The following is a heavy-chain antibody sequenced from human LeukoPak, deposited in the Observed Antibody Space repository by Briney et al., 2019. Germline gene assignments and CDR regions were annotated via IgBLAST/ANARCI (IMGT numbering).Heavy chain of an antibody. V-gene: IGHV4-59*01. CDR2: IYYSGST. D-gene: IGHD3-3*01. CDR3: AGAPPATTIFGVVTTPDAFDI. Sequence: SETLSLTCTVSGGSISSYYWSWIRQPPGKGLEWIGYIYYSGSTNYNPSLKSRVTISVDTSKNQFSLKLSSVPAADTAVYYCAGAPPATTIFGVVTTPDAFDIWGQGTMVTVSS. CDR1: GGSISSYY. J-gene: IGHJ3*02.